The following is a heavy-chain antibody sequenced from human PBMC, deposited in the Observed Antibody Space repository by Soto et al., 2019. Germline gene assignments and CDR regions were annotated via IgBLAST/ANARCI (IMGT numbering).Heavy chain of an antibody. CDR2: ISDSGGST. J-gene: IGHJ4*02. CDR1: GFTFSSYA. D-gene: IGHD3-10*01. V-gene: IGHV3-23*01. CDR3: AKGTYYYGSAPYYFDY. Sequence: HPGGSLRLSCAASGFTFSSYAMSWVRQAPGKGLEWVSGISDSGGSTYYADSVKGRFTISRDNSKNTLCLQMNSLRAEDTAVYYCAKGTYYYGSAPYYFDYWGQGTLVTVSS.